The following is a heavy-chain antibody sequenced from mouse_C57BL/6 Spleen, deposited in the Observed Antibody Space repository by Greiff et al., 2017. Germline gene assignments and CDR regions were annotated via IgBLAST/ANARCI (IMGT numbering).Heavy chain of an antibody. D-gene: IGHD3-1*01. CDR3: ARSILGGFAY. Sequence: QVQLQQPGAELVRPGSSVKLSCKASGYTFTSYWMHWVKQRPIQGLEWIGNIDPSDSDTHYNQKFKDKATLTVDKSSSTAYMQLSSLTSEDSAVYYCARSILGGFAYWGQGTLVTVSA. J-gene: IGHJ3*01. V-gene: IGHV1-52*01. CDR2: IDPSDSDT. CDR1: GYTFTSYW.